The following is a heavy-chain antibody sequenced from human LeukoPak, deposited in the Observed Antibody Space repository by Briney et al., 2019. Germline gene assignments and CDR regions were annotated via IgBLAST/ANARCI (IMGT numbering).Heavy chain of an antibody. J-gene: IGHJ5*02. CDR1: GGSISSGGYY. D-gene: IGHD3-9*01. V-gene: IGHV4-61*08. CDR3: ARCRDYDILTGSSCNWFDP. CDR2: IYYSGST. Sequence: SETLSLTCTVSGGSISSGGYYWSWIRQPPGKGLEWIGYIYYSGSTNYNPSLKSRVTISVDTSKNRFSLKLSSVTAADTAVYYCARCRDYDILTGSSCNWFDPWGQGTLVTVSS.